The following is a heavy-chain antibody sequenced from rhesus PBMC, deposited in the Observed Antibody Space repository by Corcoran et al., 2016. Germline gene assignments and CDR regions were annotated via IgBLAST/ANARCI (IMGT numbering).Heavy chain of an antibody. CDR3: ARGYSYSY. CDR2: IYGSGSST. Sequence: QLQLQESGPGLVKPSETLSVTCAVSGGSISSSYWRWIRQAPGKGLEWIGYIYGSGSSTNYNPSLKSRVTLSVDTSKNQLSLKLSSVTTADTAVYYCARGYSYSYWGQGVLVTVSS. D-gene: IGHD5-36*02. V-gene: IGHV4-169*01. J-gene: IGHJ4*01. CDR1: GGSISSSY.